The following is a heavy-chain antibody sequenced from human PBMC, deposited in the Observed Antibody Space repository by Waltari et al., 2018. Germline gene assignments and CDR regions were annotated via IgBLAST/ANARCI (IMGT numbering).Heavy chain of an antibody. J-gene: IGHJ4*02. D-gene: IGHD3-3*01. CDR3: ATQSWSNFEY. Sequence: EVQLVESGGGLVQPGGSLRLSCAASELTFAYYWVTWVRQAPGKGLEWVANIKEDGSEKYYVDSVKGRFTISRDNAKNSLYLQMSSLRVEDTAVYYCATQSWSNFEYWGQGTLVTVSS. CDR2: IKEDGSEK. CDR1: ELTFAYYW. V-gene: IGHV3-7*01.